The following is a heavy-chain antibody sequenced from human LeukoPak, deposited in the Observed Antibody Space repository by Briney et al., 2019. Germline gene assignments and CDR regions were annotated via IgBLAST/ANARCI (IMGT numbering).Heavy chain of an antibody. Sequence: SVKVSXKASXYTFTSYGISWVRQAPGQGLEWMGWISAYNGNTNHAQKLQGRVTMTTDTSTSTAYMELRSLRSDDTAVYYCARDRRWAGELFDYWGQGTLVTVSS. CDR2: ISAYNGNT. J-gene: IGHJ4*02. CDR3: ARDRRWAGELFDY. D-gene: IGHD4-23*01. V-gene: IGHV1-18*01. CDR1: XYTFTSYG.